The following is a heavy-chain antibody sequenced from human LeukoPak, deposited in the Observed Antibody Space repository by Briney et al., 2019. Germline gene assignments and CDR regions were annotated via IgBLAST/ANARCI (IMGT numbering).Heavy chain of an antibody. CDR2: ISSSGSTI. CDR1: GFTFSNYS. CDR3: ARQYYDSSGLDY. Sequence: PGGSLRLSCAASGFTFSNYSMNWVRQAPGKGLEWVSYISSSGSTIYYADSVKGRFTISRDNAKNSLYLQMNSLRAEDTAVYYCARQYYDSSGLDYWGQGTLVTVSS. D-gene: IGHD3-22*01. V-gene: IGHV3-48*04. J-gene: IGHJ4*02.